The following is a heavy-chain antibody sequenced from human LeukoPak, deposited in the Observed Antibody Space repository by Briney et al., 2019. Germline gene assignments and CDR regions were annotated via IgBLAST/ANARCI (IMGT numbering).Heavy chain of an antibody. Sequence: GGSLRLSCAASAFTFRTYGMHWVRRAPGKGLEWVAVISYDANNENYADSVKGRFTISRDNSKNTLYLQMNSLRAEDTAVYYCAKDRHPARTDGYYFDYWGQGTLVTVSS. CDR2: ISYDANNE. D-gene: IGHD1-14*01. J-gene: IGHJ4*02. CDR1: AFTFRTYG. V-gene: IGHV3-30*18. CDR3: AKDRHPARTDGYYFDY.